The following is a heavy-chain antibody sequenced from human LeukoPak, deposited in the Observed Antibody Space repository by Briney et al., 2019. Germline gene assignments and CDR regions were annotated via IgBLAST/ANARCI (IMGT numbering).Heavy chain of an antibody. V-gene: IGHV1-69*05. CDR3: ARDQVRGVIITTPFDY. CDR1: GGTFSSYA. D-gene: IGHD3-10*01. Sequence: SVKVSCKASGGTFSSYAISWVRQAPGQGLEWMGRIIPIFGTANYAQKFQGRVTITTDESTNTAYMGLSSLRSEDTAVYYCARDQVRGVIITTPFDYWGQGTLVTVSS. J-gene: IGHJ4*02. CDR2: IIPIFGTA.